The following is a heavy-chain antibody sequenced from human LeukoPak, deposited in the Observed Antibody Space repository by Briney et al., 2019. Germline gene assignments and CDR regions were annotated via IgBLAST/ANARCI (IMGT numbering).Heavy chain of an antibody. CDR3: ARDGEGYCSGGSCREFDY. CDR2: IWCDGSNK. V-gene: IGHV3-33*01. Sequence: PGGSLRLSCAASGFTFSSYGMHWVRQAPGKGLEWVAVIWCDGSNKYYADSVKGRFTISRDNSKNTLYLQMNSLRAEDTAVYYCARDGEGYCSGGSCREFDYWGQGTLVTVSS. D-gene: IGHD2-15*01. CDR1: GFTFSSYG. J-gene: IGHJ4*02.